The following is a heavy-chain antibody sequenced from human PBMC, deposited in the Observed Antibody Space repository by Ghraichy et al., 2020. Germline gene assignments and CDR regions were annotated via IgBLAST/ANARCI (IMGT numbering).Heavy chain of an antibody. V-gene: IGHV4-39*01. CDR1: GGSISSNSYY. Sequence: SETLSLTCTVSGGSISSNSYYWGWIRQPPGKGLEWIGSIYYSGSTYYNPSLKSRVTISVDTSKNQFSLKLSSVTAADTAVYYCARNIAVAGLGSGTPTDYWGQGTLVTVSP. CDR3: ARNIAVAGLGSGTPTDY. CDR2: IYYSGST. D-gene: IGHD6-19*01. J-gene: IGHJ4*02.